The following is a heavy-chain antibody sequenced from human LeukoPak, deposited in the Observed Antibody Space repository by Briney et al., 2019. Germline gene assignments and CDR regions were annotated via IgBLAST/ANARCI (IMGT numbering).Heavy chain of an antibody. Sequence: PSETLSLTCTVSGGSISSRSYYWGWIRQPPGKGLEWIGNIYYSGGTYYHPSLKSRVTISVDTSKNQFSLNLSSVTAADTAVYYCARTRYYYNSRSYGAPYYFDYWGQGTLVTVSS. CDR3: ARTRYYYNSRSYGAPYYFDY. CDR2: IYYSGGT. J-gene: IGHJ4*02. CDR1: GGSISSRSYY. D-gene: IGHD3-10*01. V-gene: IGHV4-39*01.